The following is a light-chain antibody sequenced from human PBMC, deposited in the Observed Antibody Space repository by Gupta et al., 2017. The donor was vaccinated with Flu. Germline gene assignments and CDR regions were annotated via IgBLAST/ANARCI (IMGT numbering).Light chain of an antibody. CDR2: EVS. CDR1: QSLLYSDGNTY. J-gene: IGKJ2*01. Sequence: VTLGQPASISCRSSQSLLYSDGNTYLTWFQQRPGQSPRRLIYEVSNRDSGVPDRFSGSGSGTDFTLRISRGEAEDVGVYYCMQGTHWPYTFGQGTKLEIK. V-gene: IGKV2-30*01. CDR3: MQGTHWPYT.